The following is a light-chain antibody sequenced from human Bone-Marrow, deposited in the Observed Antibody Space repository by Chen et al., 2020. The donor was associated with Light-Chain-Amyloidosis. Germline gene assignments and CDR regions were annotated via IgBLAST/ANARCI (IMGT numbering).Light chain of an antibody. CDR2: DDS. Sequence: SYVLTQPSSVSVAPGQTATIACGGNNIGSTSVHWSQQTPGQAPLLVVYDDSDRPSGIPERLSGSNSGNTATLTIRRVEAGEEADYDCQVWDRSSDRPVFGGGTKLTGL. CDR3: QVWDRSSDRPV. V-gene: IGLV3-21*02. J-gene: IGLJ3*02. CDR1: NIGSTS.